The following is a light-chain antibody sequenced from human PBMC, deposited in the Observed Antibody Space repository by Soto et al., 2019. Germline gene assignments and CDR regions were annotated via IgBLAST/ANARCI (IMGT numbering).Light chain of an antibody. CDR2: WAS. Sequence: IVMTQSPDSLALALCEGSTMNCKCSQSSIYSANNKNCLAWYQQKPGQPPELILYWASTRESGVPDRFSGSGSGTDFTLTISSLQAEDVAVYYCQQYYSTPRTFGQGTKVDI. J-gene: IGKJ1*01. CDR3: QQYYSTPRT. CDR1: QSSIYSANNKNC. V-gene: IGKV4-1*01.